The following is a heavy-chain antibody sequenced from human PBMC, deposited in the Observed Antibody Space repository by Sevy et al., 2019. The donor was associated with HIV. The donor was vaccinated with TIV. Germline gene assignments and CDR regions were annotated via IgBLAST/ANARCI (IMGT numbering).Heavy chain of an antibody. V-gene: IGHV1-24*01. CDR2: FDPEDGET. J-gene: IGHJ4*02. D-gene: IGHD3-22*01. CDR3: AITKDYYDNSGSPFDY. Sequence: ASVKVSCKVSGYTLTKLAMHWVRQAPGKGLEWMGTFDPEDGETIDAQKFQGRVTMTEDTSIDTAYMELSSLRSEDTAVFYCAITKDYYDNSGSPFDYWCQGTLVTVSS. CDR1: GYTLTKLA.